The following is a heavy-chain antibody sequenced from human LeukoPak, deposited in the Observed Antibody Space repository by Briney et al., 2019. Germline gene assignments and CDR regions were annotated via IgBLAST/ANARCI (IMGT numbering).Heavy chain of an antibody. J-gene: IGHJ4*02. V-gene: IGHV3-30*04. D-gene: IGHD3-16*02. Sequence: GGSLRLSCAASGFTFSSYAMHWVRQAPGKGLEWVAVISYDGSNKYYADSVKGRFTISRDNSKNTLYLQMNSLRAEDTAVYYCAKWDYDYVWGSYPIDYWGQGTLVTVSP. CDR2: ISYDGSNK. CDR3: AKWDYDYVWGSYPIDY. CDR1: GFTFSSYA.